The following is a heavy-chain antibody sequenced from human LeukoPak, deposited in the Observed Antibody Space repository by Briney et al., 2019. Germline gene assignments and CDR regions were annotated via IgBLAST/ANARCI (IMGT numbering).Heavy chain of an antibody. J-gene: IGHJ4*02. V-gene: IGHV1-24*01. CDR3: ATAIDRHCSGGSCYISPFDY. CDR1: GYTLTELS. CDR2: FDPEDGET. Sequence: GASVKVSCKVSGYTLTELSMHWVRQAPGKGLEWMVGFDPEDGETIYAQKFQGRVTMTEDTSTDTAYMELSSLRSEDTAVYYCATAIDRHCSGGSCYISPFDYWGQGTLVTVSS. D-gene: IGHD2-15*01.